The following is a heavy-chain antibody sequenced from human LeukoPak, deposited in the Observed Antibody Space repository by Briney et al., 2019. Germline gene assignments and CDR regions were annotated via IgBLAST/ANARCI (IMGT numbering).Heavy chain of an antibody. CDR3: ARDLTERKYYIAY. D-gene: IGHD2-8*02. V-gene: IGHV3-30*02. J-gene: IGHJ4*02. CDR1: GFTFSSFG. Sequence: GGSLRLSCAASGFTFSSFGMHWVRQPPGEGLEWVAYIGYTGTDTYYADSVKGRFTISRDNSKNTVHLQVNSLRAADTALYSCARDLTERKYYIAYWGQGTLVTVSS. CDR2: IGYTGTDT.